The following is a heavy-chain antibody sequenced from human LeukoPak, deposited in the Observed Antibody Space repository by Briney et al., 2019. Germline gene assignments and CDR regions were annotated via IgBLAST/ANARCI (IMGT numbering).Heavy chain of an antibody. CDR2: IIPIFGTA. J-gene: IGHJ3*02. CDR3: ARGKLAAVGTMGAFDI. V-gene: IGHV1-69*05. Sequence: ASVKVSCKASGGTFSSYAISWVRQAPGQGLEWMGRIIPIFGTANYAQKFQGRVTITTDESTSTAYMELSSLRSDDTAVYYCARGKLAAVGTMGAFDIWGQGTMVTVSS. D-gene: IGHD6-13*01. CDR1: GGTFSSYA.